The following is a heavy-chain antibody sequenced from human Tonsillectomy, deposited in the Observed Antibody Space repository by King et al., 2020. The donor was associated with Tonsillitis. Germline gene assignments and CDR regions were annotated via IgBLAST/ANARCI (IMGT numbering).Heavy chain of an antibody. CDR2: ISYDGSNK. V-gene: IGHV3-30-3*01. CDR1: GFSFSSYA. Sequence: VQLVESGGGVVQPGRSLRLSCAASGFSFSSYAMHWVRQAPGKGLEWVAVISYDGSNKYYADSVQGRFTISRNNSKNTLYLQMNSLRAEDTAVYYCASGTYGYSFDYWGQGTLVTVSS. J-gene: IGHJ4*02. CDR3: ASGTYGYSFDY. D-gene: IGHD5-18*01.